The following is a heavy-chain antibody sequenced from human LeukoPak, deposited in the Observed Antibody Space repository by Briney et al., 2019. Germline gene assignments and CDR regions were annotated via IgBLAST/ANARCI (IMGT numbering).Heavy chain of an antibody. V-gene: IGHV3-23*01. CDR3: AKKQWPEYFQH. D-gene: IGHD6-19*01. CDR1: GFTFSSYA. Sequence: GGSLRLSCAASGFTFSSYAMSWVRQAPGEGLEWVSAISGSGGSTYYADSVKGRFTISRDNSKNTLYLQMNSLRAEDTAVYYCAKKQWPEYFQHWGQGTLVTVSS. CDR2: ISGSGGST. J-gene: IGHJ1*01.